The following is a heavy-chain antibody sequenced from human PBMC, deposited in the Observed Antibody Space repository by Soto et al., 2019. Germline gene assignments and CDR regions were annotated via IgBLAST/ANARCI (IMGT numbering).Heavy chain of an antibody. Sequence: PGESLKISCKGSGYSFTRYWISWVRQMPGKGLEWMGRIDPSDSYTNYSPSFQGHVTISADKSISTAYLQWSSLKASDTAMYYCARRGDDCSGYSVLRFDPWGQGTLIPVAS. V-gene: IGHV5-10-1*01. CDR2: IDPSDSYT. D-gene: IGHD3-22*01. J-gene: IGHJ5*02. CDR1: GYSFTRYW. CDR3: ARRGDDCSGYSVLRFDP.